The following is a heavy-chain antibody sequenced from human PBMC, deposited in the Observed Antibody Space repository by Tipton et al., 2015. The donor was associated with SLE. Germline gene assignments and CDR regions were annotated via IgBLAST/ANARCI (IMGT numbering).Heavy chain of an antibody. CDR2: INHSGST. Sequence: TLSLTCAVYGGSFSGYYWSWIRQPPGKGLEWIGEINHSGSTNYNPSLKSRVTISVDTSKNQFSLKLSSVTAADTAVYYCARETTVVTDWGQGTLVTVSS. V-gene: IGHV4-34*01. CDR3: ARETTVVTD. D-gene: IGHD4-23*01. CDR1: GGSFSGYY. J-gene: IGHJ4*02.